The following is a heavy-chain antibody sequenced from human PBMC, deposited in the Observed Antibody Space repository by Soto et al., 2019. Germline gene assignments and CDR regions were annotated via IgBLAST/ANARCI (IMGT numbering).Heavy chain of an antibody. J-gene: IGHJ3*02. CDR2: SGNKANSDTT. D-gene: IGHD1-26*01. CDR3: TRGYSGIDIYAFGI. CDR1: GSTLSDHY. Sequence: PGGSLRLSCATSGSTLSDHYVDWVRQAPGKGLEWVGRSGNKANSDTTEYGSSVKGRFTISRDDSKNSMYLQMNSLKTEDTAVYYCTRGYSGIDIYAFGIWGQGTLVTVSS. V-gene: IGHV3-72*01.